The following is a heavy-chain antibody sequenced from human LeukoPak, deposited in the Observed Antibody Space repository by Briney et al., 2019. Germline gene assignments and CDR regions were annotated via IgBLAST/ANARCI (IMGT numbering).Heavy chain of an antibody. D-gene: IGHD3-10*01. J-gene: IGHJ5*02. CDR2: IYYTGST. CDR1: GGSIRSSSYY. V-gene: IGHV4-39*01. CDR3: ARGVLLWFGELFSDWFHP. Sequence: SETLSLTCTVSGGSIRSSSYYWVWIRQPPGKGLEWLGCIYYTGSTYYNPSLKSRVTISVDTSKNQFSLKLSSVTAADTAVYYCARGVLLWFGELFSDWFHPWGQGTLVTVSS.